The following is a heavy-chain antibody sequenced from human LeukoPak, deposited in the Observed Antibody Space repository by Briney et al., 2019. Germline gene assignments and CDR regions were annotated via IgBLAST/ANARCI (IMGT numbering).Heavy chain of an antibody. J-gene: IGHJ4*02. Sequence: GGSLRLSCAASGFTFSSYSMNWVRQAPGKGLEWVSSISSSSSYIYYADSVKGRFTISRDNAKNSLYLQMNSLRAEDMALYYCAKDRDGYNFYYFDYWGQGTLVTVSS. V-gene: IGHV3-21*04. CDR3: AKDRDGYNFYYFDY. CDR2: ISSSSSYI. D-gene: IGHD5-24*01. CDR1: GFTFSSYS.